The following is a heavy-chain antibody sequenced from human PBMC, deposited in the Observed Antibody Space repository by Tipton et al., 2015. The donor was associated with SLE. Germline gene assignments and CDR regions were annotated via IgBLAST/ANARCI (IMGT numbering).Heavy chain of an antibody. V-gene: IGHV3-7*03. CDR3: ARGMGYYDVLTGYYAFDS. CDR1: GFTFSSYW. D-gene: IGHD3-9*01. J-gene: IGHJ4*02. CDR2: IKQDGSEK. Sequence: GSLRLSCAASGFTFSSYWMSWVRQAPGKGLEWVAKIKQDGSEKYYVDSVKGRFTISRDNSENTLSLHMSGMTADDTAVYYCARGMGYYDVLTGYYAFDSWGQGTLVTVSS.